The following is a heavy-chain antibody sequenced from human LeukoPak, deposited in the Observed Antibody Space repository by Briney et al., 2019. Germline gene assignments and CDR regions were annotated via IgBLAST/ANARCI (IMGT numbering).Heavy chain of an antibody. CDR2: INPNSGGT. V-gene: IGHV1-2*02. Sequence: ASVKDTCKASGYTFTGYHMHYVRPAPGQELEWMGWINPNSGGTNYAQKFQGRVTMTRDTSISTAYMELSRLRSDDTAVYYCARVQYSSGWYDLDYWGQGTLLSVS. CDR3: ARVQYSSGWYDLDY. CDR1: GYTFTGYH. D-gene: IGHD6-19*01. J-gene: IGHJ4*02.